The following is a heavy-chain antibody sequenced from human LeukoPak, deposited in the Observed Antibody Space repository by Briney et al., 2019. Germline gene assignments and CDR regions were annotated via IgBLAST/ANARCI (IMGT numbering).Heavy chain of an antibody. J-gene: IGHJ6*03. CDR3: ARGGYGSGRPYYYYYYYMDV. D-gene: IGHD3-10*01. CDR2: IIPIFGTA. Sequence: SVKVSCKASGGTFSSYAISWVRQAPGQGLEWMGGIIPIFGTANHAQKFQGRVTITTDESTSTAYMELSSLRSEDTAVYYCARGGYGSGRPYYYYYYYMDVWGKGTTVTVSS. V-gene: IGHV1-69*05. CDR1: GGTFSSYA.